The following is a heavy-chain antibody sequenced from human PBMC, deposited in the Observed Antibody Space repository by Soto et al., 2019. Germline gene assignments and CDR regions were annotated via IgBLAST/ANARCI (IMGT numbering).Heavy chain of an antibody. CDR1: GYTFTGYY. D-gene: IGHD3-22*01. J-gene: IGHJ3*02. Sequence: AASVKVSCKASGYTFTGYYMHWVRQAPGQGLEWMGWINPNSGGTNYAQKFQGRVTMTRDTSISTAYMELSRLRSDDTAVYYCAREVWVNYYDSSGYYYEGAFGIWGQGTMVTVSS. CDR2: INPNSGGT. V-gene: IGHV1-2*02. CDR3: AREVWVNYYDSSGYYYEGAFGI.